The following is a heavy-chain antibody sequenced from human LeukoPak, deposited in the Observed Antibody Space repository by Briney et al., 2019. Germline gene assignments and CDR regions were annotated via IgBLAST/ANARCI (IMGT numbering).Heavy chain of an antibody. J-gene: IGHJ4*02. CDR1: GFTFIGYW. CDR3: ARGGSSGWSIPFDY. CDR2: IKQDGSER. V-gene: IGHV3-7*01. Sequence: GGSLILSCAASGFTFIGYWMTWVRQATGEWVEWVANIKQDGSERYYVDSVKGRFTGSRDNGKNSLYLQMDSLRAEDTAVYYCARGGSSGWSIPFDYWGQGTLVTVSS. D-gene: IGHD6-19*01.